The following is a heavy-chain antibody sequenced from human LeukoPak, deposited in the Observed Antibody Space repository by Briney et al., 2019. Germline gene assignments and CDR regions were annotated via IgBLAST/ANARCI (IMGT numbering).Heavy chain of an antibody. Sequence: SVKVSCKASGGTFSSYAISWVRQAPGQGLEWMGGIIPIFGTANYAQKFQGRVTITADKSTSTAYMEVSSLRSEDTAVYYCARDNSVGDSAWWFDPWGQGTLVTVSS. D-gene: IGHD5-12*01. CDR2: IIPIFGTA. CDR1: GGTFSSYA. CDR3: ARDNSVGDSAWWFDP. J-gene: IGHJ5*02. V-gene: IGHV1-69*06.